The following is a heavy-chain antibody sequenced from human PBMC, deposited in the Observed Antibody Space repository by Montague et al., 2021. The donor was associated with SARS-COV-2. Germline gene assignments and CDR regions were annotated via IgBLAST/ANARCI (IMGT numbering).Heavy chain of an antibody. CDR2: IYFSGST. J-gene: IGHJ4*02. V-gene: IGHV4-39*01. CDR3: ARKASRGITILGVVTASYYFDY. D-gene: IGHD3-3*01. CDR1: SGSTISRNYC. Sequence: SETLSLTCTVPSGSTISRNYCSGRNRTPPETRLEWISCIYFSGSTYYNPSLKSRVTISVDTSKNQFSLKLSFVTAADTAVYYCARKASRGITILGVVTASYYFDYWGQGTLVTVSS.